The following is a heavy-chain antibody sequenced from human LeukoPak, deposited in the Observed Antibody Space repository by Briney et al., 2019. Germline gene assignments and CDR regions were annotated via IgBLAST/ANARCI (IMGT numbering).Heavy chain of an antibody. V-gene: IGHV1-69-2*01. CDR2: VDPEDGET. CDR1: GYTFTDYY. Sequence: ASVKVSCKVSGYTFTDYYMHWVQQAPGKGLEWMGLVDPEDGETIYAEKFQGRVTITADTSTDTAYMELSSLRSEDTDVYYCATVGATTAYAFDIWGQGTMVTVSS. CDR3: ATVGATTAYAFDI. D-gene: IGHD1-26*01. J-gene: IGHJ3*02.